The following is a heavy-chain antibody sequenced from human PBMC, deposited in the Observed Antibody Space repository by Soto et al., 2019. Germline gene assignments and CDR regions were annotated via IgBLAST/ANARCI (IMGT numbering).Heavy chain of an antibody. CDR1: GFTFSSYW. CDR2: IKQDGSEK. V-gene: IGHV3-7*01. J-gene: IGHJ3*02. CDR3: ARHTVTRFSDAFDI. D-gene: IGHD4-17*01. Sequence: GGSLRLSCAASGFTFSSYWMSWVRQAPGKGLEWVANIKQDGSEKYYVDSVKGRFTISRDNAKNSLYLQMNSLSAEDTAVYYCARHTVTRFSDAFDIWGQGTMVTVSS.